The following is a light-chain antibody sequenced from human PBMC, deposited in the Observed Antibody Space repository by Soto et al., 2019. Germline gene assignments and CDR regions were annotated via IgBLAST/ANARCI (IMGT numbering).Light chain of an antibody. V-gene: IGLV1-40*01. Sequence: QSVLTQPPSVSGAPGQRVTISCTGSSSNIGAGYDVYWYQQLPGTAPKLLIYGNNNRPSGVPDRFSGSKSGTSGSLAITGXXXXXXXXXYCQSYDSSLSGAVFGGGTKLTVL. J-gene: IGLJ3*02. CDR1: SSNIGAGYD. CDR2: GNN. CDR3: QSYDSSLSGAV.